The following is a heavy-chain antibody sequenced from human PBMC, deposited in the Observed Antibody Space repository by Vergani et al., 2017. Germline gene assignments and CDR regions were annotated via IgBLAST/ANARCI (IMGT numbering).Heavy chain of an antibody. D-gene: IGHD3-10*01. CDR2: INPNSGGT. CDR3: AREFAGSGSYYATNWFDP. J-gene: IGHJ5*02. CDR1: GYTFTGYY. Sequence: QVQLVQSGAEVKKPGASVKVSCKASGYTFTGYYMHWVRQAPGQGLEWMGWINPNSGGTNYAQKFQGRVTMTRDTSISTAYMELSRLRSDDTAGYYCAREFAGSGSYYATNWFDPWGQGTLVTVSS. V-gene: IGHV1-2*02.